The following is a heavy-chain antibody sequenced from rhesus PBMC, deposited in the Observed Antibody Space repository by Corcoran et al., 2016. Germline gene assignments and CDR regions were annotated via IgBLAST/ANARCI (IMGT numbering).Heavy chain of an antibody. D-gene: IGHD3-40*01. J-gene: IGHJ4*01. CDR1: GGSIIGYW. CDR2: IDSSGST. Sequence: QLQLQESGPGLVKPSETLSLTFAVPGGSIIGYWWSWIRQPPGKGLEWIGRIDSSGSTDYNPSLKSRVTISRDTSKNQFSLKLSSVTAADTAVYYCARASPVEGYWGQGVLVTVSS. V-gene: IGHV4-160*01. CDR3: ARASPVEGY.